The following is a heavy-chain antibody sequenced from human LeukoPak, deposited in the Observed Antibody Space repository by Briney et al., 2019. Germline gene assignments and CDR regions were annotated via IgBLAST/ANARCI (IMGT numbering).Heavy chain of an antibody. CDR3: ASSRISRPYDY. J-gene: IGHJ4*02. CDR2: ISSSSSYI. Sequence: GGSLRLSCAASGFTLSSYSMNWVRQAPGKGLEWVSSISSSSSYIYYADSVKGRFTISRDNAKNSLYLQMNSLRAEDTAVYYCASSRISRPYDYWGQGTLVTVSS. CDR1: GFTLSSYS. V-gene: IGHV3-21*01. D-gene: IGHD2-15*01.